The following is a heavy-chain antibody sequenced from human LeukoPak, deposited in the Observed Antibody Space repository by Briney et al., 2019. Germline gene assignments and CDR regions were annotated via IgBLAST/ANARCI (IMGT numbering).Heavy chain of an antibody. D-gene: IGHD3-22*01. V-gene: IGHV3-48*03. J-gene: IGHJ4*02. Sequence: PGGSLRLPCAASGFTFSSYEMNWVRQAPGKGLEWVSYIIGSGSTIYYADSVKGRFTISRDNARNSLYLQMSSLRAEDTAVYYCAREADDNLDFWGQGTLVTVSS. CDR1: GFTFSSYE. CDR3: AREADDNLDF. CDR2: IIGSGSTI.